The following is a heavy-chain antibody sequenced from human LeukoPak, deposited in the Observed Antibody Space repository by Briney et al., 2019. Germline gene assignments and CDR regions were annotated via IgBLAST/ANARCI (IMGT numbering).Heavy chain of an antibody. D-gene: IGHD3-10*01. CDR3: ARGLDYYGSGSYFGA. J-gene: IGHJ5*02. CDR1: GGSFSGYY. Sequence: SETLPLTCAVYGGSFSGYYWSWIRQPPGKGLEWIGEINHSGSTNYNPSLKSRVTISVDTSKNQFSLKLSSVTAADTAVYYRARGLDYYGSGSYFGAWGQGTLVTVSS. V-gene: IGHV4-34*01. CDR2: INHSGST.